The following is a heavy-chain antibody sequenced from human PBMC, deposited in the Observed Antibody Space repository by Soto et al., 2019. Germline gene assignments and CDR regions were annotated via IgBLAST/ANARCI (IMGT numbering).Heavy chain of an antibody. D-gene: IGHD5-18*01. J-gene: IGHJ6*02. V-gene: IGHV4-34*01. CDR2: INHSGST. CDR3: ARGALIQLWLYRYYYYGMDV. CDR1: GGSFSGYY. Sequence: NPSETLSLTCAVYGGSFSGYYWSWIRQPPGKGLEWIGEINHSGSTNYNPSLKSRVTISVVTSKNQFSLKLSFVTAADTAVYYCARGALIQLWLYRYYYYGMDVWGQGTTVTVSS.